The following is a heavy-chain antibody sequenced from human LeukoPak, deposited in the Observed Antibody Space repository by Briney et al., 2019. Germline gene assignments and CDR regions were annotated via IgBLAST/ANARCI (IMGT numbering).Heavy chain of an antibody. CDR1: GIIITSYW. CDR2: IKQDGSEK. J-gene: IGHJ4*02. Sequence: GGSLRLSCAASGIIITSYWTSWVRQTPGKGLEWVANIKQDGSEKNYVDSVKGRFTISRDNSKNTLYLQMNSLRAEDTAVYYCARADLWLGYFDYWGQGTLVTVSS. V-gene: IGHV3-7*01. D-gene: IGHD3-10*01. CDR3: ARADLWLGYFDY.